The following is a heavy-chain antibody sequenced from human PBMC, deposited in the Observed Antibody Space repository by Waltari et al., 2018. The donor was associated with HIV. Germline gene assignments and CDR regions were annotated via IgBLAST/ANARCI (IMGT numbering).Heavy chain of an antibody. CDR2: IYYSGSI. Sequence: QVQLQESGPGLVKPSETLSLTCLASGGSISSYYWSWIRLPPGKGLEWIAYIYYSGSINYNPSFNSRVTVSVDTSKNQFSLKLTSVTAADSAVYYCARGPWTPRDNSFSFDSWGQGTLVTVSS. V-gene: IGHV4-59*01. CDR1: GGSISSYY. CDR3: ARGPWTPRDNSFSFDS. D-gene: IGHD1-20*01. J-gene: IGHJ4*02.